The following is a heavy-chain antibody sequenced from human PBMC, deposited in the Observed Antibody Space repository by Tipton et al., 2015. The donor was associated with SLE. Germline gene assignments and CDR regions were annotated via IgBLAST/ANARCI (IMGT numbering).Heavy chain of an antibody. CDR1: GGSISSGSYY. D-gene: IGHD2-15*01. V-gene: IGHV4-39*07. CDR2: IYYSGST. CDR3: ARRRGYCSGGSCPYYFDY. Sequence: TLSLTCTVSGGSISSGSYYWSWIRQPAGKGLEWFGSIYYSGSTYYNPSLKSRVTISVDTSTNQFSLKLSSVTAADTAVYYCARRRGYCSGGSCPYYFDYWGQGTLVTVSS. J-gene: IGHJ4*02.